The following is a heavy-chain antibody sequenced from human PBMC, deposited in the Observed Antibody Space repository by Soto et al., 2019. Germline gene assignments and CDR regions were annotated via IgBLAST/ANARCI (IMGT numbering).Heavy chain of an antibody. V-gene: IGHV4-39*01. CDR2: IYYSGST. CDR3: ARHSLGGYNFWLGQNYFDY. J-gene: IGHJ4*02. Sequence: QLQLQESGPGLVKPSETLSLTCTVSGGSISSSSYYWGWIRQPPGKGLEWIGSIYYSGSTYYNPSLKSRVTISVDTSKNQFSLKLSSVTAADTAVYYCARHSLGGYNFWLGQNYFDYWGQGTLVTVSS. D-gene: IGHD5-12*01. CDR1: GGSISSSSYY.